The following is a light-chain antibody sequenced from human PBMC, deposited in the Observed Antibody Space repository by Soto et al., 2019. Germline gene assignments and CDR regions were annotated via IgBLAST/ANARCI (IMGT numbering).Light chain of an antibody. CDR2: KAS. CDR3: QQYHLYWT. V-gene: IGKV1-5*03. J-gene: IGKJ1*01. Sequence: DIQMTQSPSTLSGSVGDRVTITCRASQTISSWLAWYQQKPGKAPKLLIYKASTLKGGVPSRFSGSGSGAEFTLTIDNLQPEDFATYYCQQYHLYWTFGPGTKVDIK. CDR1: QTISSW.